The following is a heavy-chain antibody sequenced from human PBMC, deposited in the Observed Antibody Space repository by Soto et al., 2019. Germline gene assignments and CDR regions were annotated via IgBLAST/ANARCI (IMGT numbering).Heavy chain of an antibody. CDR3: TGAYYDVSGYSLDP. J-gene: IGHJ5*02. CDR1: GGSISSGPYS. D-gene: IGHD3-22*01. CDR2: FYYSEST. V-gene: IGHV4-39*01. Sequence: SETLSLTCTVSGGSISSGPYSWGWIRQPPGEGLEWIGTFYYSESTYYNPSLESRVTISVDTSKNQFSLKVSSVTVADTAVYYCTGAYYDVSGYSLDPWGQGTSVTVSS.